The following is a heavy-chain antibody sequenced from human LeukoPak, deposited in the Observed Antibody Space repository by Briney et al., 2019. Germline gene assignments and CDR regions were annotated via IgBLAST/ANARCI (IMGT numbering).Heavy chain of an antibody. V-gene: IGHV4-34*01. J-gene: IGHJ4*02. D-gene: IGHD6-19*01. CDR1: GGSFSGYY. Sequence: SETLSLTCGVYGGSFSGYYWSWIRQPPGKGLEWIGEINHSGSTNYNPSLKSRVTISVDTSKNQFSLKLSSVTAADTAVYYCARAEHGGALAVAGTGYYFDYWGQGTLVSVSS. CDR2: INHSGST. CDR3: ARAEHGGALAVAGTGYYFDY.